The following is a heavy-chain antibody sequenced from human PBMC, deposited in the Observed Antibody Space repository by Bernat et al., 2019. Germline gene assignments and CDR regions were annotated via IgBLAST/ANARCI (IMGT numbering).Heavy chain of an antibody. J-gene: IGHJ6*02. CDR2: IRSKANSYAT. D-gene: IGHD2-15*01. CDR1: GFTFSGSA. CDR3: TRQLVVVVAQNYYYYGMDV. V-gene: IGHV3-73*01. Sequence: EVQLVESGGGLVQPGGSLKLSCAASGFTFSGSAMHWVRQASGKGLEWVGRIRSKANSYATAYAASVKGRFTISRDDSKNTAYLQMNSLKTEDTAVYYCTRQLVVVVAQNYYYYGMDVWGQGTTVTVSS.